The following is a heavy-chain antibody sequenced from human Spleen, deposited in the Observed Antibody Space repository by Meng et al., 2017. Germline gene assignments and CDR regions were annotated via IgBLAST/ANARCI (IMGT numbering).Heavy chain of an antibody. CDR1: GYRFSTYW. J-gene: IGHJ4*03. D-gene: IGHD4-17*01. CDR2: IYPNDSDS. CDR3: ARQTPTTVTTFSYFDY. Sequence: GESLKISCKNSGYRFSTYWIGWVRQMPGKGLEWMGIIYPNDSDSRYSPSFQGQVTISADKSISTAYLQWSSLKASDTAMYYCARQTPTTVTTFSYFDYWGQGTMVTVSS. V-gene: IGHV5-51*01.